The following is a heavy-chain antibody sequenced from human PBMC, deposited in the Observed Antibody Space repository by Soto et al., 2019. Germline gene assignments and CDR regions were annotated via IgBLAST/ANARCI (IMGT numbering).Heavy chain of an antibody. D-gene: IGHD3-22*01. CDR1: GYTFRNYA. Sequence: DLVESGGGVVQPGRSHRLSCVVSAASGYTFRNYAIHWVRQAPGKGLEWVAVISYDGSNKYYADSVRGRFTISRDNSKNTLYLQMNSLRAEDTAVYYCARVPFPFYYDSSGPQISLGYWGQGTLVTVSS. V-gene: IGHV3-30-3*01. J-gene: IGHJ4*02. CDR3: ARVPFPFYYDSSGPQISLGY. CDR2: ISYDGSNK.